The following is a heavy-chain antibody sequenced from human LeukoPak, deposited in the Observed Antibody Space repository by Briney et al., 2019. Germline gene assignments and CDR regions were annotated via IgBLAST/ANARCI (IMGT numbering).Heavy chain of an antibody. CDR1: GYSISSGYY. J-gene: IGHJ3*02. Sequence: PSETLSLTCTVSGYSISSGYYWGWIRQPPGKGLEWIGSIYHSGSTYYNPSLKSRVTISVDTSKNQFSLKLSSVTAADTAVYYCARGLNYDILTGYYQWGAFDIWGQGTMVTVSS. CDR3: ARGLNYDILTGYYQWGAFDI. CDR2: IYHSGST. V-gene: IGHV4-38-2*02. D-gene: IGHD3-9*01.